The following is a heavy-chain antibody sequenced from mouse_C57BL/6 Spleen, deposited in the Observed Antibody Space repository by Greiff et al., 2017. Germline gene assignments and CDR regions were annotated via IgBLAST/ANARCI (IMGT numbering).Heavy chain of an antibody. Sequence: VKLVESGAELVKPGASVKISCKASGYAFSSYWMNWVKQRPGKGLEWIGQIYPGDGDTNYNGKFKGKATLTADKSSSTAYMQLSSLTSEDSAVYFCARSYYYGSSPWFAYWGQGTLVTVSA. D-gene: IGHD1-1*01. CDR1: GYAFSSYW. V-gene: IGHV1-80*01. CDR2: IYPGDGDT. CDR3: ARSYYYGSSPWFAY. J-gene: IGHJ3*01.